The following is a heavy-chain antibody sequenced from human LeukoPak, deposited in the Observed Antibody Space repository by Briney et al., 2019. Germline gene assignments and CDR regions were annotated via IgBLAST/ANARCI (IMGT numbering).Heavy chain of an antibody. Sequence: QPSETLSLTCSVSGGSISTYYWSWIRQPPGKGLEWIGEINHSGNTNYNPSLTSRVTISVDTSKDQFSLKLSSVTAADTAVYYCARHGLVANRHAFDIRGQGTMVTVSS. CDR2: INHSGNT. D-gene: IGHD2-15*01. CDR3: ARHGLVANRHAFDI. V-gene: IGHV4-34*01. J-gene: IGHJ3*02. CDR1: GGSISTYY.